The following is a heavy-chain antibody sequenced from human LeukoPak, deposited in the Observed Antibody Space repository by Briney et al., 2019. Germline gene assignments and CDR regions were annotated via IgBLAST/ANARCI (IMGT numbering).Heavy chain of an antibody. CDR3: AHIYSNYDFWSGYQGNAFDI. CDR1: GFSLSTSGVG. Sequence: KESGPMLVKPTQTLTLTCTFSGFSLSTSGVGVGWIRQPPGKALDWLALIYWNDDNRYSPSLKSRVTITKDTSKNQVVLTMTNMDPVDTATYYCAHIYSNYDFWSGYQGNAFDIWGQGTMVTVSS. J-gene: IGHJ3*02. V-gene: IGHV2-5*01. CDR2: IYWNDDN. D-gene: IGHD3-3*01.